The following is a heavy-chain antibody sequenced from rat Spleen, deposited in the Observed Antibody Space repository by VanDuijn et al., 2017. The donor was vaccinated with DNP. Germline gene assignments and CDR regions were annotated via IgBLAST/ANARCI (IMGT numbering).Heavy chain of an antibody. J-gene: IGHJ2*01. CDR2: ITRSGGSP. Sequence: EVQLVESGGDLVQPGRSLTLSCVASGFTFNNYWMAWIRQVPGKGLEWVASITRSGGSPFYRDSVKGRFTISRDDAKRSLYLQMDSLRSEDTATYYCTTGDWEDYFDYWGQGVMVTVSS. V-gene: IGHV5-31*01. CDR1: GFTFNNYW. CDR3: TTGDWEDYFDY. D-gene: IGHD5-1*01.